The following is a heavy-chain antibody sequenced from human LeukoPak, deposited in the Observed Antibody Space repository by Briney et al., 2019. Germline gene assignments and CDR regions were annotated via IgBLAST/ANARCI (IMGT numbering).Heavy chain of an antibody. CDR3: AREGYSGCFDP. Sequence: PSETLSLTCTVSGGSISSYYWSWIRQPPGKGLEWIGYIYYSGSTHYNPSLKSRVTISVDTSKNQFSLKLSSVTAADTAVYYCAREGYSGCFDPWGQGTLVTVSS. CDR1: GGSISSYY. D-gene: IGHD1-26*01. V-gene: IGHV4-59*01. CDR2: IYYSGST. J-gene: IGHJ5*02.